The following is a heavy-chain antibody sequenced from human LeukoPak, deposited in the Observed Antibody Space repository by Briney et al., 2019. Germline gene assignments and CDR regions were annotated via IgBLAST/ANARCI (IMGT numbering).Heavy chain of an antibody. CDR3: ARVTISGVGLDY. V-gene: IGHV3-66*01. CDR1: GFNASSKY. J-gene: IGHJ4*02. D-gene: IGHD3-3*01. Sequence: GGSLRLSCAASGFNASSKYMSWVRQAPGKGLEWVSVIYSGGTTNYADSVKGRFTISRDNSKNTLYLQMNSLRAEDTAVYYCARVTISGVGLDYWGQGTLVTVSS. CDR2: IYSGGTT.